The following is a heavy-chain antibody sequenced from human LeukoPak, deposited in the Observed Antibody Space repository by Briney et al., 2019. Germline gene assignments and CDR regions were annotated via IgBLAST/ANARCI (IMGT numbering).Heavy chain of an antibody. CDR2: IIPIFGTA. V-gene: IGHV1-69*06. CDR3: AHTSDDILTGYYVSYYFDY. D-gene: IGHD3-9*01. J-gene: IGHJ4*02. CDR1: GGTFSSYA. Sequence: ASVKVSCKASGGTFSSYAISWVRQAPGQGLEWMGGIIPIFGTANYAQKFQGRVTITADKSTSTAYMELSSLRSEDTAVYYCAHTSDDILTGYYVSYYFDYWGQGTLVTVSS.